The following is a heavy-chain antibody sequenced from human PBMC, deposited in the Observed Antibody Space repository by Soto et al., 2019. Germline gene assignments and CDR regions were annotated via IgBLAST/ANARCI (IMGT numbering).Heavy chain of an antibody. J-gene: IGHJ4*02. CDR1: VFTFSSCA. CDR2: ISGSGGST. V-gene: IGHV3-23*01. CDR3: AKDISVAGSYHY. D-gene: IGHD3-10*01. Sequence: PGRTRRLSCSASVFTFSSCAMSWVREAPGKGLEWVSAISGSGGSTYYADSVKGRFTISRDNSKNTLYLQMNSLRAEDTAVYYCAKDISVAGSYHYWGQGTLVTVSS.